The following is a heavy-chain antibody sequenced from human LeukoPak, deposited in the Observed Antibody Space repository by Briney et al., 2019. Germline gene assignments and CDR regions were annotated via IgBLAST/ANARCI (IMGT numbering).Heavy chain of an antibody. CDR3: ARQSRDGGNPIDY. D-gene: IGHD4-23*01. J-gene: IGHJ4*02. V-gene: IGHV4-39*01. Sequence: SSETLSLTCTVSGDSTSGYSYYWGWIRQPPGKGLEWIASISYSGNTYYKPSLKSRVAISVDTSKNQFSLKLGSVTAADTAMYYCARQSRDGGNPIDYWGQGTLVAVSS. CDR2: ISYSGNT. CDR1: GDSTSGYSYY.